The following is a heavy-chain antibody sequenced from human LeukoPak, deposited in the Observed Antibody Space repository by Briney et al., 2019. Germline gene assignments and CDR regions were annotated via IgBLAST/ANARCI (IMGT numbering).Heavy chain of an antibody. CDR3: VRLRRNSDTSGFYYYYDF. D-gene: IGHD3-22*01. Sequence: GGSLRLSCLASGYTFSSYSINWVRQAPGKGLEGVSSISVRSNYIYYADSGRGRFRISRDDDRHSLYMQMNSLKAEDTAVYYCVRLRRNSDTSGFYYYYDFWGQGTLVTVSS. CDR2: ISVRSNYI. J-gene: IGHJ4*02. V-gene: IGHV3-21*01. CDR1: GYTFSSYS.